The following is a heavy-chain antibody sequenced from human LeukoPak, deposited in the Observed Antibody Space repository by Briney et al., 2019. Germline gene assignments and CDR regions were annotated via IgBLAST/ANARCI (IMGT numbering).Heavy chain of an antibody. CDR2: ISSSSSTI. D-gene: IGHD2-2*01. V-gene: IGHV3-48*04. CDR3: ARSLDPDCSSTSCPFDY. CDR1: GFTFSSYS. J-gene: IGHJ4*02. Sequence: GGSLRLSCAASGFTFSSYSMNWVRQAPGKGLEWVSYISSSSSTIYYADSVKGRFTISRDNAKNSLYLQMNSLRAEDTAVYYCARSLDPDCSSTSCPFDYWGQGTLVTVSS.